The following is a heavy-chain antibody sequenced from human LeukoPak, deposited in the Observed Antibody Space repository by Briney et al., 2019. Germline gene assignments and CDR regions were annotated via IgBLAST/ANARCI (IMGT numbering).Heavy chain of an antibody. CDR3: ARGDVSYYYDSSGYSSRYDY. CDR2: INHSGST. CDR1: GGSFSGYY. Sequence: PSETLSLTCAVYGGSFSGYYWSWIRQPPGKGLEWIGEINHSGSTNYNPSLKSRVTISVDTSKNQFSLKLSSVTAADTAVYYCARGDVSYYYDSSGYSSRYDYWGQGTLVTVSS. V-gene: IGHV4-34*01. J-gene: IGHJ4*02. D-gene: IGHD3-22*01.